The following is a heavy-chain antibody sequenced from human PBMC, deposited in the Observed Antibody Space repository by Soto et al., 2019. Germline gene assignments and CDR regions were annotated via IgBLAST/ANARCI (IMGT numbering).Heavy chain of an antibody. V-gene: IGHV3-21*06. CDR1: FTFSMYS. CDR2: ISSGGVYI. D-gene: IGHD1-26*01. CDR3: TRDQGGSYDSWFDP. Sequence: EEQVVESGGGLVNPGGSLRLSCSFTFSMYSMNWVRQAPGKGLEWVASISSGGVYIKYADSVKGRFTISRDNARNSVSLQMNSLTVEDTALYYCTRDQGGSYDSWFDPWGQETQVIVSS. J-gene: IGHJ5*02.